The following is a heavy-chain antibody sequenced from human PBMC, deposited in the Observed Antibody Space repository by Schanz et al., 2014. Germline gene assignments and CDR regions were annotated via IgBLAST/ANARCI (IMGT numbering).Heavy chain of an antibody. Sequence: VQLLQFGGGVVQPGRSLRLSCAASGFTFGSYGMSWVRQGPGKGLEWVSGISGGGGTRNYADSVKGRFTVFRDNSKRTLYLEINDPTAEDTAVYYCAKDSCSSTTCYGYGMDVWGQGSTVTVSS. CDR3: AKDSCSSTTCYGYGMDV. D-gene: IGHD2-2*01. CDR2: ISGGGGTR. CDR1: GFTFGSYG. J-gene: IGHJ6*02. V-gene: IGHV3-23*01.